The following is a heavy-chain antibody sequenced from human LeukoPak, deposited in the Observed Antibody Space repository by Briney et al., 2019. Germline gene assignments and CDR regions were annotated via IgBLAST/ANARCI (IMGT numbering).Heavy chain of an antibody. V-gene: IGHV1-2*04. Sequence: ASVKVSCKASGYTFTSYGISWVRQAPGQGLEWLGWINPSSGGTNYALKFKNWVTLTRDTSISTAYVEVTRLRSDDTAVYFCARGLGPGDYFDYWGQGSLVTVSS. D-gene: IGHD7-27*01. CDR1: GYTFTSYG. CDR3: ARGLGPGDYFDY. J-gene: IGHJ4*02. CDR2: INPSSGGT.